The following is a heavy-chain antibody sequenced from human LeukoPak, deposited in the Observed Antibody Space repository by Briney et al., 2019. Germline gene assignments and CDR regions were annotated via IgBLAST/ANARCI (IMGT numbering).Heavy chain of an antibody. J-gene: IGHJ4*02. CDR1: GFSFSSYS. CDR2: ISSSSGFI. Sequence: GGSLRLSCAASGFSFSSYSMHWVRQPPGKGLEWLSYISSSSGFIYYADSVKGRFTISRDNAKNSLYLQMNSLRAEDTAVYYCARGERGYCSGGYCRIDCWGQGTLVTVSS. CDR3: ARGERGYCSGGYCRIDC. V-gene: IGHV3-48*01. D-gene: IGHD2-15*01.